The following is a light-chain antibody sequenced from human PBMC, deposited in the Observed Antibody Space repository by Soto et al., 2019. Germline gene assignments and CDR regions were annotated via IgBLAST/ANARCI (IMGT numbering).Light chain of an antibody. CDR2: GAS. CDR3: QQYNKWRT. CDR1: QSVSSSY. V-gene: IGKV3-15*01. J-gene: IGKJ1*01. Sequence: EIVLTQSPGTLSLSPGERATLSCRASQSVSSSYLAWYQQKPGQGPRLLIFGASTRAIGIPARISGSGSGTEFTLTISSLQSEDFAVYYCQQYNKWRTFGQGTKVDIK.